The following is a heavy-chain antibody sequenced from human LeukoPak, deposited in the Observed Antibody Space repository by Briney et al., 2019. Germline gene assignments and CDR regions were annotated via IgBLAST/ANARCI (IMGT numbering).Heavy chain of an antibody. CDR1: GGSVSSGSYY. V-gene: IGHV4-61*01. Sequence: PSETLSLTCTVSGGSVSSGSYYWSWIRQPPGKGLEWIGYIYSSGNTNYNPSLKSRVIISVDTSKNQLSLKLSSVTAADTAVYYCARCLSYYYYGMDVWGQGTTVIVSS. D-gene: IGHD5/OR15-5a*01. CDR2: IYSSGNT. CDR3: ARCLSYYYYGMDV. J-gene: IGHJ6*02.